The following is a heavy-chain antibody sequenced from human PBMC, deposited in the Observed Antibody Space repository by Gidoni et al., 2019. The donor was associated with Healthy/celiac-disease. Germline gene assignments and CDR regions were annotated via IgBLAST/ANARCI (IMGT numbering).Heavy chain of an antibody. CDR3: AKGLTTVVTPGYFQH. V-gene: IGHV3-9*01. J-gene: IGHJ1*01. D-gene: IGHD4-17*01. CDR2: ISWNSGSI. CDR1: GFPFDDYA. Sequence: EVQLVESGGGLVQPGRSLRLSCAASGFPFDDYAMHWVRQAPGKGLEWVSGISWNSGSIGYADSVKGRFTISRDNAKNSLYLQMNSLRAEDTALYYCAKGLTTVVTPGYFQHWGQGTLVTVSS.